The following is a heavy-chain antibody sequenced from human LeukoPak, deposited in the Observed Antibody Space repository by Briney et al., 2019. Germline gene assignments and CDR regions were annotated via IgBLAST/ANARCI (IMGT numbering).Heavy chain of an antibody. Sequence: GGSLRLSYAASGFTFSSYAMSWVRQAPGKGLEWVSGISGSGGSTYYADSVKGRFTISGDNSKNTLYLQMNSLRAEDTAVYYCAKDYHYYDSSGYFLFDYWGQGTLVTVSS. CDR2: ISGSGGST. D-gene: IGHD3-22*01. V-gene: IGHV3-23*01. CDR1: GFTFSSYA. CDR3: AKDYHYYDSSGYFLFDY. J-gene: IGHJ4*02.